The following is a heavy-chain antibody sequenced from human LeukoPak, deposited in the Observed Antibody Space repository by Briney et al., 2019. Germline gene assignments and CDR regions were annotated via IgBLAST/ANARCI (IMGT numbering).Heavy chain of an antibody. CDR2: IIPIFGTA. CDR3: AREAYGSGTNWYFDL. J-gene: IGHJ2*01. D-gene: IGHD3-10*01. Sequence: ASEKVSCKASGGTFSSYAISWVRQAPGQGLEWMGGIIPIFGTANYAQKFQGRVTITADESTSTAYMELSSLRSEDTAVYYCAREAYGSGTNWYFDLWGRGTRVTVSS. CDR1: GGTFSSYA. V-gene: IGHV1-69*01.